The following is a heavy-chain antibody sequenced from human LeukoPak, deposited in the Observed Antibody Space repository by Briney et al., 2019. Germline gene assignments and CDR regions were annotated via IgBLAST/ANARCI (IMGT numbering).Heavy chain of an antibody. CDR2: IKSKTDGGTA. V-gene: IGHV3-15*01. CDR1: GFTFSNAW. J-gene: IGHJ4*02. CDR3: TNSFSNSLDY. Sequence: VGSLRLSCAASGFTFSNAWMSWVRQAPGKGLEWVGRIKSKTDGGTADYPAPVKSRFTISRDDSKNTLYLQMNSLKTEDTAVYYCTNSFSNSLDYWGQGTLVTVSS. D-gene: IGHD5-18*01.